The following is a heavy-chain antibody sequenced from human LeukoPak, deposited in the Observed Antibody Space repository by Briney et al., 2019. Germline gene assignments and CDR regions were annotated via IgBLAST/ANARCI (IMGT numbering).Heavy chain of an antibody. V-gene: IGHV3-7*01. CDR1: GFTFSSYW. Sequence: GGSLRLSCAASGFTFSSYWMSWVPQAPGKGLEGVANIKQDGSEKYYVDSVKGRFTISRDNAKNSLYLQMNSLRAEDTAVYYCARELRSSGNWFDPWGQGTLVTVSS. CDR2: IKQDGSEK. CDR3: ARELRSSGNWFDP. J-gene: IGHJ5*02. D-gene: IGHD6-19*01.